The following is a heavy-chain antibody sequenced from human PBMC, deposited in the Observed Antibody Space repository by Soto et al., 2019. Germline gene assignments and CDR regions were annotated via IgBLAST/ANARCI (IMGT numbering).Heavy chain of an antibody. CDR1: GGTFSSYA. V-gene: IGHV1-69*01. Sequence: QVQLVQSGAEVKKPGSSVNVSCKASGGTFSSYAISWVRQAPGQGLEWMGGIIPIFGTANYAQKFQGRVTITADESTSTADMELSSLRSEDTAVYYCARVPGQPTGSARAFDIWGQGTMVTVSS. CDR2: IIPIFGTA. CDR3: ARVPGQPTGSARAFDI. J-gene: IGHJ3*02. D-gene: IGHD1-1*01.